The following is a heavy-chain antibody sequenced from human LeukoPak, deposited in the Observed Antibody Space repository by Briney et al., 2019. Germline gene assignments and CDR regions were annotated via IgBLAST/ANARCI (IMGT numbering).Heavy chain of an antibody. J-gene: IGHJ3*02. CDR1: GFTFSNYS. CDR3: ARDFHRRYYDSSGYNAFDI. Sequence: NTGGSLRLSCAASGFTFSNYSVNWVRQAPGKGLEWVASISTSSSFIFYADSVKGRVTISRDNAKNLLYLQMNSLRAEDTAVYYCARDFHRRYYDSSGYNAFDIWGQGTMVTVSS. D-gene: IGHD3-22*01. CDR2: ISTSSSFI. V-gene: IGHV3-21*01.